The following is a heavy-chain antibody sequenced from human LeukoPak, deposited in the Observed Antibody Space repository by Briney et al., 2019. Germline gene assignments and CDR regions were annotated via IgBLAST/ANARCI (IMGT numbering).Heavy chain of an antibody. CDR3: ARGEITIFGVVITN. CDR2: ISYSGST. J-gene: IGHJ4*02. CDR1: GGSISSGGYY. D-gene: IGHD3-3*01. V-gene: IGHV4-61*08. Sequence: SETLSLTCTVSGGSISSGGYYWSWIRQPPGTGLEWIGYISYSGSTNYNPSLKSRVTISVDTSKNQFSLKLSSVTAADTAVYYCARGEITIFGVVITNWGQGTLVTVSS.